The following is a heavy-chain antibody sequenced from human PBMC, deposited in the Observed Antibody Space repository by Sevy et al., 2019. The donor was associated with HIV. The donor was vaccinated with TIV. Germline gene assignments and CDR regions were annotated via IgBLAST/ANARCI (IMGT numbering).Heavy chain of an antibody. J-gene: IGHJ5*02. CDR2: MYYSGST. CDR1: SGSISSSSYF. V-gene: IGHV4-39*01. CDR3: ARVVYGDYVNYFDP. Sequence: SETLSLTCSVSSGSISSSSYFWGWIRQPPGKGLEWIGTMYYSGSTYYSPSLKSRVSICVDTSKNQFSLKLISVTAADTAVYYCARVVYGDYVNYFDPWGQGTLVTVSS. D-gene: IGHD4-17*01.